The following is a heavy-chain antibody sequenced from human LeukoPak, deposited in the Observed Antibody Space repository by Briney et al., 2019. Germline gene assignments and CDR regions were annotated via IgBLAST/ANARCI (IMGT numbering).Heavy chain of an antibody. CDR2: ISSSRSTI. CDR1: GFTFSSYS. V-gene: IGHV3-48*01. CDR3: ARNNGMDV. J-gene: IGHJ6*02. Sequence: GGSLRLSCAASGFTFSSYSMNWVRQAPGKGLEWVSYISSSRSTIYYADSVKGRFTISRDNAKNSLYLQMNSLRAEDTALYHCARNNGMDVWGQGTTVIVSS.